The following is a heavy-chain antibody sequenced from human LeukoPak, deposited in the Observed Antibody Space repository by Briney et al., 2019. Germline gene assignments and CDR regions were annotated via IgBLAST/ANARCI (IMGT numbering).Heavy chain of an antibody. Sequence: SETLSLTCTVSSGSISSSSYYWGWIRQPPGKGLEWIGSIYYSGSTYYNPSLKSRVTISVDTSKSQFSLKLSSVTAADTAVYYCAREIAVTGTLRFDPWGQGTLVTVSS. V-gene: IGHV4-39*07. CDR3: AREIAVTGTLRFDP. CDR1: SGSISSSSYY. J-gene: IGHJ5*02. D-gene: IGHD6-19*01. CDR2: IYYSGST.